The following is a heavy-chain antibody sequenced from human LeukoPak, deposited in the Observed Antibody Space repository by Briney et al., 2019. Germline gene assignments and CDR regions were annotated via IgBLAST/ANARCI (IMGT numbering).Heavy chain of an antibody. D-gene: IGHD5-24*01. Sequence: GGSLRLSCAASGFRFSSNWMSWVRLAPGKGLEWVANIKEDGTETYYVDSVKGRFTISRDNAKNSLYLQMNSLRVEDTAVYYCAKEGRSLQTYWGQGTLVTVSS. CDR1: GFRFSSNW. V-gene: IGHV3-7*03. J-gene: IGHJ4*02. CDR3: AKEGRSLQTY. CDR2: IKEDGTET.